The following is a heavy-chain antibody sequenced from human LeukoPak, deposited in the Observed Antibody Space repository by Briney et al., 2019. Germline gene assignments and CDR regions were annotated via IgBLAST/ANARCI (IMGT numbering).Heavy chain of an antibody. V-gene: IGHV1-46*01. D-gene: IGHD2-21*02. CDR3: ARDLNTVVVTPRPYWYFDL. J-gene: IGHJ2*01. CDR1: GGSFTSYY. Sequence: ASVKVSCKASGGSFTSYYMHWVRQAPGQGLEWMGIINPSGGSTSYAQKFQGRVTMTRDTSTSTVYMELSSLRSEHTAVYYCARDLNTVVVTPRPYWYFDLWGRGTLVTVS. CDR2: INPSGGST.